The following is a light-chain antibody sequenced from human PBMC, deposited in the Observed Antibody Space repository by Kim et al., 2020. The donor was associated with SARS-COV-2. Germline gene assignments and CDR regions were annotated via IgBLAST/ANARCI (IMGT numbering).Light chain of an antibody. CDR2: EVS. V-gene: IGLV2-23*02. J-gene: IGLJ1*01. Sequence: GQSITISCTGTSSDVGSYDTVSWYQQHPGKAPKLSIYEVSKRPSGVSNRFSGSKSGNTASLTISGLQAEDEADYYCCSYAGSRTYVFGTGTKVTVL. CDR3: CSYAGSRTYV. CDR1: SSDVGSYDT.